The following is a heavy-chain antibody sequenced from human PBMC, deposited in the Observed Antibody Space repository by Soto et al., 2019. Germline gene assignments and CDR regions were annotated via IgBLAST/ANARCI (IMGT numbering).Heavy chain of an antibody. CDR3: AKGSYSGIYSDFDY. Sequence: GGSLRLSCAASGFTFSSYGMYRVRQAPGKGLEWVAGISYDGSNKYYADSVKGRFTISRDNSKNTLYLQMNSLRAEDTAVYYCAKGSYSGIYSDFDYWGQGTLVTVSS. V-gene: IGHV3-30*18. CDR2: ISYDGSNK. CDR1: GFTFSSYG. D-gene: IGHD1-26*01. J-gene: IGHJ4*02.